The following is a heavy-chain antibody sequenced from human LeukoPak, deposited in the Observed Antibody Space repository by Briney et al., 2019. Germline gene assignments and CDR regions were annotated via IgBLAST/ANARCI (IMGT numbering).Heavy chain of an antibody. CDR1: GFTFSSYW. J-gene: IGHJ6*02. D-gene: IGHD3-10*01. V-gene: IGHV3-7*03. CDR2: IKQDGSEK. Sequence: GGSLRLSYAASGFTFSSYWMSWVRQAPGKGLEWVANIKQDGSEKYYVDSVKGRFTISRDNAKNSLYLQTNSLRAEDTAVYYCARFDRGEYYYYGMDVWGQGTTVTVSS. CDR3: ARFDRGEYYYYGMDV.